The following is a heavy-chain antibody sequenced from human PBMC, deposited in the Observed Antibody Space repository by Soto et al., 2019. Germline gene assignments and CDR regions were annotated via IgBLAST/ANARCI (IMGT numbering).Heavy chain of an antibody. D-gene: IGHD2-2*01. CDR1: GYSFTSYW. CDR3: ASQSVVVPAAIHYYYYYRMDV. CDR2: IYPGDSDT. V-gene: IGHV5-51*01. Sequence: PGESLKISCKGSGYSFTSYWIGWVRQMPGKGLEWMGIIYPGDSDTRYSPSFQGQVTISADKSISTAYLQWSSLKASDTAMYYCASQSVVVPAAIHYYYYYRMDVWGQGTTVTVSS. J-gene: IGHJ6*02.